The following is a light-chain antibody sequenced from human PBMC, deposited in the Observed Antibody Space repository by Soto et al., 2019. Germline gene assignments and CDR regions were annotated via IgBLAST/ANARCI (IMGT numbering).Light chain of an antibody. J-gene: IGKJ1*01. CDR3: QQYYSYPQT. CDR1: QGLSSY. V-gene: IGKV1-8*01. Sequence: AIPMTQSPSSFSASAGDRVTIACRSSQGLSSYVAWYQQKPGKAPKLLIYAASTLQSGVPSRFSGSGSGTDFTLTISCLQSEDFATYYCQQYYSYPQTFGQGTKVDI. CDR2: AAS.